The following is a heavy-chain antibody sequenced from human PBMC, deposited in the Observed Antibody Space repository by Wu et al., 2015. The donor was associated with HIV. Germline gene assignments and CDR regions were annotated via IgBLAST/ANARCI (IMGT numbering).Heavy chain of an antibody. V-gene: IGHV1-2*02. CDR2: INPNSGGT. D-gene: IGHD2-15*01. CDR1: GYTFTGYY. Sequence: QVQLVQSGAEVKKPGASVKVSCKASGYTFTGYYMHWVRQAPGQGLEWMGWINPNSGGTNYAQKFQGRVTMTRDTSISTAYMELSRLRSDDTAVYYCARARNMVVAATPLLAYWGQGTLVTVSS. CDR3: ARARNMVVAATPLLAY. J-gene: IGHJ4*02.